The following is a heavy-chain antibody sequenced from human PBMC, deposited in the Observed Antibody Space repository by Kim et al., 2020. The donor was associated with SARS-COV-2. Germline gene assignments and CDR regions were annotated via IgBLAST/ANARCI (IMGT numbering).Heavy chain of an antibody. J-gene: IGHJ4*02. V-gene: IGHV3-15*01. Sequence: GGSLRLSCAASGFTFSNAWMSWVRQAPGKGLEWVGRIKSKTDGGTTDYAAPVKGRFTISRDDSKNTLYLQMNSLKTEDTAVYYCTREHIVGAGGPLYYFDYWGQGTLVTVSS. CDR2: IKSKTDGGTT. CDR1: GFTFSNAW. CDR3: TREHIVGAGGPLYYFDY. D-gene: IGHD1-26*01.